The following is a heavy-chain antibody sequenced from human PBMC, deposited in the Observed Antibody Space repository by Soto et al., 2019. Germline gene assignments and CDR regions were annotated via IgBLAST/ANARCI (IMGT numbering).Heavy chain of an antibody. CDR1: GYTFTSYG. D-gene: IGHD3-22*01. J-gene: IGHJ4*02. V-gene: IGHV1-18*04. CDR2: ISAYNGNT. Sequence: QVQLVQSGAEVKKPGASVKVSCKASGYTFTSYGISWVRQAPGQGLEWMGWISAYNGNTNYAQKLQGRVTMTTDTSTSTAYMELRSLRTDDTAVYYCARDLSPYYYDSSGPDYWGQGTLVTVSS. CDR3: ARDLSPYYYDSSGPDY.